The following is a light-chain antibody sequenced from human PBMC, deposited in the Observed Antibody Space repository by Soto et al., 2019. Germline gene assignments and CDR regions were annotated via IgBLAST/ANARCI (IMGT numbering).Light chain of an antibody. CDR1: SSDIGDYNF. CDR3: ASYTTGSTLVV. V-gene: IGLV2-14*01. Sequence: QSALTQPASVSGSPGQSITISCTGTSSDIGDYNFVSWYQHYPGQPPKLMIYEVSNRPSGVSNRFSASKSGNTASLTISGLQTEDEADYYCASYTTGSTLVVFGGGTKVTVL. J-gene: IGLJ3*02. CDR2: EVS.